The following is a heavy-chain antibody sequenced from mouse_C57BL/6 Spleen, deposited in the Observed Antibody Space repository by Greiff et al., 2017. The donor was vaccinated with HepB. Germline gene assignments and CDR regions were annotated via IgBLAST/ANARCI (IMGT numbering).Heavy chain of an antibody. CDR1: GYTFTDYY. V-gene: IGHV1-19*01. D-gene: IGHD4-1*02. CDR2: INPYNGGT. Sequence: EVQLQQSGPVLVKPGASVKMSCKASGYTFTDYYMNWVKQSHGKSLEWIGVINPYNGGTSYNQKFKGKATLTVDKSSSTAYMELNSLTSEDSAVYCCASTGTGYAMDYWGQGTSVTVSS. J-gene: IGHJ4*01. CDR3: ASTGTGYAMDY.